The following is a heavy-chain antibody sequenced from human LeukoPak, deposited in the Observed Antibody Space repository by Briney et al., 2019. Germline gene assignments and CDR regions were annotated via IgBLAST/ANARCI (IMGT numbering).Heavy chain of an antibody. Sequence: GGSLRLSCAASGFTFSDYYMSWIRQAPGKGLEWVSYIISSGISINYADSVKGRFTLSRDNAKNSLYLQMNSLRADDTAVYYCARMVRGVIDYWGQGTLVTVSS. D-gene: IGHD3-10*01. V-gene: IGHV3-11*01. J-gene: IGHJ4*02. CDR3: ARMVRGVIDY. CDR1: GFTFSDYY. CDR2: IISSGISI.